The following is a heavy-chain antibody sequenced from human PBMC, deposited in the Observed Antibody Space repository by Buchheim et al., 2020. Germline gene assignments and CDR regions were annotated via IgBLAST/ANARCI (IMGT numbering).Heavy chain of an antibody. J-gene: IGHJ4*02. V-gene: IGHV4-39*01. CDR1: GGSISSSSYY. CDR3: ASPRSRYSGWYPVYFDY. CDR2: IYYSGST. Sequence: QLQLQESGPGLVKPSETLSLTCTVSGGSISSSSYYWGWIRQPPGKGLEWIGSIYYSGSTYYNPSLKSRVTISVDTSKNQFSLKLSSVTAAVTAVYYCASPRSRYSGWYPVYFDYWGQGTL. D-gene: IGHD6-19*01.